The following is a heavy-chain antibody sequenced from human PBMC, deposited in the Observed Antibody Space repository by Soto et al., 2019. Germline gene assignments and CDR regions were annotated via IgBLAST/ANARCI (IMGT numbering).Heavy chain of an antibody. V-gene: IGHV3-23*04. CDR1: GFTFGTYA. D-gene: IGHD1-26*01. Sequence: EVQLVESGGGLVQPGGSLRLSCAASGFTFGTYAMTWVRQAPGKGLEWVSGISDSGGSVYYADSVKGRFTVSRDNSKNTLYRQMNSLRADDTAIYYCAKDARRTGLVGQWVDWGQGTLVIVSS. CDR3: AKDARRTGLVGQWVD. CDR2: ISDSGGSV. J-gene: IGHJ4*01.